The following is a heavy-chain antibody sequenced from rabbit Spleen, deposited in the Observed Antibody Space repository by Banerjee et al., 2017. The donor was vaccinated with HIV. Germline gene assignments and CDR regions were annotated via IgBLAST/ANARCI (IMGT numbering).Heavy chain of an antibody. CDR2: INSATGTT. J-gene: IGHJ4*01. Sequence: QERLVESGGGLVQPEGSLTLTCTASGFSFIDGYVLSWVRQAPGKGLEWIASINSATGTTVYATWAKGRFTFSRASWTTVTLQMTSLTAADTATYFCARSYAGYAVDGVATFDLWGPGTLVTVS. D-gene: IGHD6-1*01. V-gene: IGHV1S45*01. CDR3: ARSYAGYAVDGVATFDL. CDR1: GFSFIDGYV.